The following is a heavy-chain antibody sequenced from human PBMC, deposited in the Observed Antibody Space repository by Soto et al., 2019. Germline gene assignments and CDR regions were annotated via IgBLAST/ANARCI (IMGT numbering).Heavy chain of an antibody. V-gene: IGHV1-46*01. D-gene: IGHD6-19*01. CDR1: GYTFTSYG. CDR2: INPSGGST. Sequence: ASVKVSCKASGYTFTSYGISWVRQAPGQGLEWMGIINPSGGSTSYAQKFQGRVTMTRDTSTSTVYMELSSLRSEDTAVYYCAKRGWSDAFDIWGQGTMVTVSS. CDR3: AKRGWSDAFDI. J-gene: IGHJ3*02.